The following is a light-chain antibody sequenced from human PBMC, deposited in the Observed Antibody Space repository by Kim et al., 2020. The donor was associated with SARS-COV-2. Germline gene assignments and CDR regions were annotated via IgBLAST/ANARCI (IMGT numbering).Light chain of an antibody. CDR3: QAWDSSIYV. Sequence: VPPGQTASIACSGDKLGDKYASWYQQKPGQSPVVVIFRDNRRPSGVPERFSGSNSGNTATLTISGTQAMDEADYYCQAWDSSIYVFGTGTKVTVL. CDR2: RDN. CDR1: KLGDKY. J-gene: IGLJ1*01. V-gene: IGLV3-1*01.